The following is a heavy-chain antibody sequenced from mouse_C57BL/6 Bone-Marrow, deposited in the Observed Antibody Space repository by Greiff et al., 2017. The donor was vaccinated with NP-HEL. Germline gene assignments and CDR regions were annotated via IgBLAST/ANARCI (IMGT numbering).Heavy chain of an antibody. CDR3: AREDYECYWYFGV. Sequence: QVQLQQPGAELVMPGASVKLSCKASGYTFTSYWMHWVKQRPGQGLEWIGEIDPSDSYTNYNQKFKGKSTLTVDKSSSTAYMQLSSLTSEDSAVYYCAREDYECYWYFGVWGTGTTVTVSS. J-gene: IGHJ1*03. CDR1: GYTFTSYW. CDR2: IDPSDSYT. D-gene: IGHD2-4*01. V-gene: IGHV1-69*01.